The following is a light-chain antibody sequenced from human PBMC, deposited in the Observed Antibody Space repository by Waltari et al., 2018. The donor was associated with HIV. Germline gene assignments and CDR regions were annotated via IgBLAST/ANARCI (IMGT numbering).Light chain of an antibody. V-gene: IGLV2-11*01. CDR2: DVT. CDR3: CSYANTYVV. J-gene: IGLJ2*01. Sequence: QSALTQPRSVSGSPGQSMTISCNGTSSDVGGYSHVSWDQQHPGKAPKLLIYDVTKRPSGVPDRFSGSKSGNTASLTISGLQVEDEADYFCCSYANTYVVFGGGTELTVL. CDR1: SSDVGGYSH.